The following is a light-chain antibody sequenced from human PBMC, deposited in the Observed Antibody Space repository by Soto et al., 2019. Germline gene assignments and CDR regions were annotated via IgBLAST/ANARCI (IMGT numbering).Light chain of an antibody. Sequence: DIVMTQSPDSLAVSLGERATFNCKSSQSILDRSKNKYYLAWYQQKSGQPPKLLIYWASLLESGVPDRFTGSGSGTDVTLTISSLLAEDVAVYYCQQYFTSPWTFGQGTKVEI. J-gene: IGKJ1*01. CDR1: QSILDRSKNKYY. CDR3: QQYFTSPWT. CDR2: WAS. V-gene: IGKV4-1*01.